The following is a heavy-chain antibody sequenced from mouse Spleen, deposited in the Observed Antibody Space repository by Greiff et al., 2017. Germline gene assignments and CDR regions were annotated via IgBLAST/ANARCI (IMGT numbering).Heavy chain of an antibody. V-gene: IGHV1-59*01. Sequence: QVQLQQPGAELVRPGTSVKLSCKASGYTFTSYWMHWVKQRPGQGLEWIGVIDPSDSYTNYNQKFKDKATLTVDKSSSTAYMQLSSPTSEDSAVYYCTTHYGSSSWFAYWGQGTLVTVSA. D-gene: IGHD1-1*01. CDR1: GYTFTSYW. CDR2: IDPSDSYT. J-gene: IGHJ3*01. CDR3: TTHYGSSSWFAY.